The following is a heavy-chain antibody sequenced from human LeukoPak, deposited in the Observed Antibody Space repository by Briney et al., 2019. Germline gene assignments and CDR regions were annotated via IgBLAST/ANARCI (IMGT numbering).Heavy chain of an antibody. CDR2: MNQDGSEK. J-gene: IGHJ6*02. CDR3: ATYTHWVAGDV. CDR1: GFTFSDSW. D-gene: IGHD3-16*01. Sequence: GGSVRLSCAASGFTFSDSWMSWVRQAPGKGLEWVANMNQDGSEKDYVDSVKGRFTISRDNARNSLYLQMGSLRAEDTAVYYCATYTHWVAGDVWGQGTTVTVSS. V-gene: IGHV3-7*01.